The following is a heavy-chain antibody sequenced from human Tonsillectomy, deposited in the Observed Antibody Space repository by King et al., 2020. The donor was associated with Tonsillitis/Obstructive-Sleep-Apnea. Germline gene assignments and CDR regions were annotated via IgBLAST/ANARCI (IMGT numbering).Heavy chain of an antibody. CDR1: GGSISSYY. D-gene: IGHD7-27*01. J-gene: IGHJ4*02. CDR2: IDYSGST. V-gene: IGHV4-59*01. Sequence: VQLQESGPGLVKPSETLSLTCTVSGGSISSYYWSWIRQPPGKGLEWIGYIDYSGSTNCNPSLKSRVTISVETSKNQFSLKLNSVTAADTAVYYCARDPVLGTGDSYFDYWGQGTLVTVSS. CDR3: ARDPVLGTGDSYFDY.